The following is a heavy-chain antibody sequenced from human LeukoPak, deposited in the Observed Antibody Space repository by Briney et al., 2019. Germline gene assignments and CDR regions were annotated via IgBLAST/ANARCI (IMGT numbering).Heavy chain of an antibody. D-gene: IGHD3/OR15-3a*01. CDR1: GFTLASYW. J-gene: IGHJ3*02. Sequence: GGSLRLSCEASGFTLASYWMSWVRQAPGKGLEWVANINQDGSEKYYVDSVKGRFTLSRDNAKNSLYLQMNSLRAEDTAVYYCARDGRTGGAFDIWGQGTMVTVSS. V-gene: IGHV3-7*05. CDR3: ARDGRTGGAFDI. CDR2: INQDGSEK.